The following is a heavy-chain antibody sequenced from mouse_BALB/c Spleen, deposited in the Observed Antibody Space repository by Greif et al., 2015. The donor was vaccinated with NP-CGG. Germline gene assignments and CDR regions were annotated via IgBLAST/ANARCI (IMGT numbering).Heavy chain of an antibody. J-gene: IGHJ2*01. V-gene: IGHV1-54*01. CDR3: ARTSSYYDYDEDY. CDR2: INPGSGGT. Sequence: QVQLQQSGAELVRPGTSVKVSCKASGYAFTNYLIEWVKQRPGQGLEWIGVINPGSGGTNYNEKFKGKATLTADKSSSTAYMQLSSLTSDDSAVYFCARTSSYYDYDEDYWGQGTTLTVSS. CDR1: GYAFTNYL. D-gene: IGHD2-4*01.